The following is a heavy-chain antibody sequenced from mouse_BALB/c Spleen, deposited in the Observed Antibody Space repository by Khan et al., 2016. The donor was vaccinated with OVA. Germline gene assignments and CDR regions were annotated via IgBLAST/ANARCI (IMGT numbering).Heavy chain of an antibody. J-gene: IGHJ3*01. CDR1: GFTFSNYG. Sequence: EVELVESGGDLVKPGGSLKLSCAASGFTFSNYGMSWVRQIPDKRLEWVATINSDGTYTYYPDSVTGRFTISRNNAKNTLYLEMSSLKSEDTAMDYSASHLTRSFAYWGQGTLVTVSA. V-gene: IGHV5-6*01. CDR3: ASHLTRSFAY. D-gene: IGHD1-3*01. CDR2: INSDGTYT.